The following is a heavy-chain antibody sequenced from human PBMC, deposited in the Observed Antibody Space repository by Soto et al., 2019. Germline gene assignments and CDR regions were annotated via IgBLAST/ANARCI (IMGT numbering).Heavy chain of an antibody. CDR3: ARTLPPIDY. Sequence: QVQLVQSGAEVKKPGASVKVSCKASGYTFSSYGISWVRQAPGQGLEWMGWISAYNGNTNYAQKLQGRVTMTTDPSTSTAYMELRSLSSDDPAVYYSARTLPPIDYWGQGTLVTVSS. CDR1: GYTFSSYG. D-gene: IGHD1-26*01. CDR2: ISAYNGNT. J-gene: IGHJ4*02. V-gene: IGHV1-18*01.